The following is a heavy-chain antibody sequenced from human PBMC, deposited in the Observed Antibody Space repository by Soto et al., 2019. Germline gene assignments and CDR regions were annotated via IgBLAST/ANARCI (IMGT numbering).Heavy chain of an antibody. V-gene: IGHV4-31*03. Sequence: TSETLSLTCTVSGGSISSGGYYWSWIRQHPGKGLEWIGYIYYSGSTYYNPSLKSRVTISVDTSKNQFSLKLSSVTAADTAVYYCARDKPPDSSGYYYYFDYWGQGTLVTVSS. CDR1: GGSISSGGYY. D-gene: IGHD3-22*01. CDR2: IYYSGST. J-gene: IGHJ4*02. CDR3: ARDKPPDSSGYYYYFDY.